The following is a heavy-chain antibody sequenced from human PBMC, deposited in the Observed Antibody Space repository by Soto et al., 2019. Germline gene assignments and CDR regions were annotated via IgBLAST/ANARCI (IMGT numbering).Heavy chain of an antibody. J-gene: IGHJ4*02. CDR3: ARGGEVASWYLRY. CDR2: IKQDGSEK. V-gene: IGHV3-7*05. D-gene: IGHD6-13*01. CDR1: GFTFSSYW. Sequence: GGSLRLSCAASGFTFSSYWMSWVRQAPGKGLEWVANIKQDGSEKYYVDSVKGRFTISRDNAKNSLYLQMNSLRAEDTAVYYCARGGEVASWYLRYWGQGTLVTVSP.